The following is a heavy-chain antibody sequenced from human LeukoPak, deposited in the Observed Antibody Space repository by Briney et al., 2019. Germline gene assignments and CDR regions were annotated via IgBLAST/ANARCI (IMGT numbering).Heavy chain of an antibody. V-gene: IGHV6-1*01. D-gene: IGHD1-14*01. Sequence: SQTLSLTCAISGDRVSSNSAAWNWVRQSPSRGLEWLGRTYYRSKWYNDYTVSVKSRISINPDTSNNQFSLQLQSVAPEDTAVYYCARFDNGAPDYWGQGTLVTVSS. J-gene: IGHJ4*02. CDR1: GDRVSSNSAA. CDR2: TYYRSKWYN. CDR3: ARFDNGAPDY.